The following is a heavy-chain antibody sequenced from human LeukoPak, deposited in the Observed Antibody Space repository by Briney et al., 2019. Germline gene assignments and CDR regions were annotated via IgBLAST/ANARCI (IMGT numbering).Heavy chain of an antibody. CDR2: IIPILGIA. CDR1: GGTFSSYA. V-gene: IGHV1-69*04. CDR3: VSDRSDGGYAESNGYPTFDL. Sequence: SVKVSCKASGGTFSSYAISWVRQAPGQGLEWMGRIIPILGIANYAQKFQGRVTITADKSTSTAYMELSSLRSEDTAVYYCVSDRSDGGYAESNGYPTFDLWGRGTLVTVSS. J-gene: IGHJ2*01. D-gene: IGHD5-24*01.